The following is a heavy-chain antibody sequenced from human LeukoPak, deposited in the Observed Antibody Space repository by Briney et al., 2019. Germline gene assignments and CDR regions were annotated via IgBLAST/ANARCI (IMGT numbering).Heavy chain of an antibody. D-gene: IGHD6-19*01. CDR2: IYHSGST. CDR3: ARVVGSGWFFWFDP. J-gene: IGHJ5*02. V-gene: IGHV4-30-2*01. CDR1: GGSISSGGYS. Sequence: SETLSLTCAVSGGSISSGGYSWSWIRQPPGKGLEWIGYIYHSGSTYYNPSLKSRVTISVDRSKNQFSLKLSSVTAADTAVYYCARVVGSGWFFWFDPWGQGTLVTVSS.